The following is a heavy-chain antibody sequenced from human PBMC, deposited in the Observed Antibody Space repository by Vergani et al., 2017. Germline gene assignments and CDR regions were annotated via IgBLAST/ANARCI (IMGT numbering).Heavy chain of an antibody. CDR3: ARDLRTGGGGYFDY. D-gene: IGHD3-16*01. Sequence: QVQLVQSGAEVKKPGASVQVSCKASGYTFTSYDMHWVRQAPGQGLEWMGGIIPIFGTANYAQKFQGRVTITADESTSTAYMELSSLRAEDTAVYYCARDLRTGGGGYFDYWGQGTLVTVSS. CDR2: IIPIFGTA. V-gene: IGHV1-69*01. CDR1: GYTFTSYD. J-gene: IGHJ4*02.